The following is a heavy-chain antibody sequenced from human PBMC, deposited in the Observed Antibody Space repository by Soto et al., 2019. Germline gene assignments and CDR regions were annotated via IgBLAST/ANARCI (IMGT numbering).Heavy chain of an antibody. CDR2: ISSSSTYS. Sequence: QVQLVESGGGLDKPGGYLRLFCAASGFTFSDHYMSWIRQAPGKGLEWLSYISSSSTYSNYANSVKGQLTISRDNARNSLYLQMNNLRAEDTPVYYCASEYYDYYGMDVWGQGTTVTVSS. CDR1: GFTFSDHY. J-gene: IGHJ6*02. V-gene: IGHV3-11*06. CDR3: ASEYYDYYGMDV.